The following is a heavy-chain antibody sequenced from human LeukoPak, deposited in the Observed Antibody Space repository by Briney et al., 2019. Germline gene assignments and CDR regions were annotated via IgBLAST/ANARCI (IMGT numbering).Heavy chain of an antibody. Sequence: NPSETLSLTCTVSGGSISSYYWSWIRQPAGKGLEWIGRIYTSGSTNYNPSLKSRVTISVDTSKNQFSLRLSSVTAADTAVYYCARLVCSGGSCNPSNYYYYYMDVWGKGTTVTISS. V-gene: IGHV4-4*07. J-gene: IGHJ6*03. CDR2: IYTSGST. CDR1: GGSISSYY. D-gene: IGHD2-15*01. CDR3: ARLVCSGGSCNPSNYYYYYMDV.